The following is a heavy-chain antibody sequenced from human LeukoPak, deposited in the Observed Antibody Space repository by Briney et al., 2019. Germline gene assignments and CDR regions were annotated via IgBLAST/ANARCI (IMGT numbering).Heavy chain of an antibody. CDR2: IYTSGST. CDR1: GGSFSGYY. CDR3: AREKLRYDAFDI. D-gene: IGHD2-15*01. V-gene: IGHV4-4*07. Sequence: SETLSLTCAVYGGSFSGYYWSWIRQPAGKGLEWIGHIYTSGSTNYNPSLKSRVTISVDTSKNQFSLKLSSVTAADTAVYYCAREKLRYDAFDIWGQGTMVTVSS. J-gene: IGHJ3*02.